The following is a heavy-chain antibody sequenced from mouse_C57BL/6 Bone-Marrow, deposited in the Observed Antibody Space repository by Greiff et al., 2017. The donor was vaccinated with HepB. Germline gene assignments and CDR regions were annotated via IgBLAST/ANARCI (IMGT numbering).Heavy chain of an antibody. CDR3: ARRGLRLYFDY. CDR1: GFTFSDYY. CDR2: ISNGGGST. V-gene: IGHV5-12*01. D-gene: IGHD2-2*01. J-gene: IGHJ2*01. Sequence: EVQLQESGGGLVQPGGSLKLSCAASGFTFSDYYMYWVRQTPEKRLEWVAYISNGGGSTYYPDTVKGRFTISRDNAKNTLYLQMSRLKSEDTAMYYCARRGLRLYFDYWGQGTTLTVSS.